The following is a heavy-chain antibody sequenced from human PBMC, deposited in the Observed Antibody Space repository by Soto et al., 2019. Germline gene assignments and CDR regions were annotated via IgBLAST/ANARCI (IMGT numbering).Heavy chain of an antibody. CDR1: GFTFSSYS. V-gene: IGHV3-21*01. CDR3: ARDLQAQLWFGYYYGMDV. CDR2: ISSSSSYI. D-gene: IGHD5-18*01. J-gene: IGHJ6*02. Sequence: PGGSRRLSCAASGFTFSSYSMNGVRQAPGKGLEWVSSISSSSSYIYYADSVKGRFTISRDNAKNSLYLQMNSLRAEDTAVYYCARDLQAQLWFGYYYGMDVWGQGTTVTVSS.